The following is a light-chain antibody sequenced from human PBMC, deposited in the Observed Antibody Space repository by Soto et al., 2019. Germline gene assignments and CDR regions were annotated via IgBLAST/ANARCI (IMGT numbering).Light chain of an antibody. V-gene: IGKV1-33*01. CDR3: QQYDILLL. CDR2: DAS. Sequence: DIQMTQSPSSLSASVGDRFNITFQSSQDISNYLTWYQQKPGKAPKLLIYDASNLETGVPSRFTGSGSGTDFTFTISSLQPEDFATYYCQQYDILLLFGGGTKVDIK. CDR1: QDISNY. J-gene: IGKJ4*01.